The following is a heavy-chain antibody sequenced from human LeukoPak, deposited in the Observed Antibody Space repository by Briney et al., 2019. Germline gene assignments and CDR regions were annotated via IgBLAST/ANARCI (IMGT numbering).Heavy chain of an antibody. D-gene: IGHD4-17*01. CDR2: IDNDGSYT. CDR1: GFTFSSYG. J-gene: IGHJ4*02. Sequence: GGSLRLSCAASGFTFSSYGMHWVRQAPGKGLVWVARIDNDGSYTSYADSVKGRFTISGDNARNTLHLQMNSLRVEDTAVYYCSTVFDFWGQGTLVTVSS. V-gene: IGHV3-74*01. CDR3: STVFDF.